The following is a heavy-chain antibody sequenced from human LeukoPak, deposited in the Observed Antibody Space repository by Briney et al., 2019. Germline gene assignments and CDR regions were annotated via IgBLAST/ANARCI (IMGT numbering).Heavy chain of an antibody. V-gene: IGHV1-2*02. J-gene: IGHJ1*01. D-gene: IGHD2-21*02. CDR3: ASEVGDAAEYFQH. CDR2: INPNSGGT. Sequence: GSVKVSCKASGYTFTGYYMHWVRQAPGQGLEWMGWINPNSGGTNYAQKFQGRVTMTRDASISTAYMELSRLRSDDTAVYYCASEVGDAAEYFQHWGQGTLVTVSS. CDR1: GYTFTGYY.